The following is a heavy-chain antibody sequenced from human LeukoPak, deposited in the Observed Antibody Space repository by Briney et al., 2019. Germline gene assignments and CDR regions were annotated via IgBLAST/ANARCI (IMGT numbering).Heavy chain of an antibody. J-gene: IGHJ5*02. V-gene: IGHV1-69*06. CDR3: ARGYYDSSGYGWFDP. D-gene: IGHD3-22*01. Sequence: GASVKVSCKASGGTFSSYAISWVRQAPGQGLEWMGGIIPIFGTANYAQKFQGRVTITADKSTSTAYMGLSSLRSDDTAVYYCARGYYDSSGYGWFDPWGQGTLVTVSS. CDR1: GGTFSSYA. CDR2: IIPIFGTA.